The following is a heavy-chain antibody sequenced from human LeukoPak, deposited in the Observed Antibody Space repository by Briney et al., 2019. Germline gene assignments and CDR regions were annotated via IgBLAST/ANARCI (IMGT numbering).Heavy chain of an antibody. CDR3: ARLSSLANIAARGRTWLDP. Sequence: PSETLSLTCTVSGGSISSYYWSWIRQPPGKGLEWIGYVFYTGTTHYNPSLKSRVTISVDTSKNQFSLKLSSVTAADTAVYYCARLSSLANIAARGRTWLDPWGQGSLVTVSS. D-gene: IGHD6-6*01. CDR1: GGSISSYY. J-gene: IGHJ5*02. V-gene: IGHV4-59*01. CDR2: VFYTGTT.